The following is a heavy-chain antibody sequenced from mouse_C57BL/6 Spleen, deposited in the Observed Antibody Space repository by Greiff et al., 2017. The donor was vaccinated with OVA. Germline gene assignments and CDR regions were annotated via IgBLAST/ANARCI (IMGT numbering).Heavy chain of an antibody. CDR3: ARHGYYGNYVGAMDY. V-gene: IGHV2-6-1*01. Sequence: QVQLKESGPGLVAPSQSLSITCTVSGFSLTSYGVHWVRQPPGKGLEWLVVIWSDGSTTYTSALKSRRSISKDNSKSQVFLKMNSLQTDDTAMYYCARHGYYGNYVGAMDYWGQGTSVTVSS. CDR1: GFSLTSYG. J-gene: IGHJ4*01. CDR2: IWSDGST. D-gene: IGHD2-1*01.